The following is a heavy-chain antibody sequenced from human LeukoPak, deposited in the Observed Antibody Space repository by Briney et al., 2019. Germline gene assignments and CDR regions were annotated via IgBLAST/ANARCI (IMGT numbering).Heavy chain of an antibody. CDR1: GGSISSYY. CDR2: IYYSGST. D-gene: IGHD1-26*01. Sequence: PSETLSLTCTVSGGSISSYYWSWIRQPPGKGLEWIGYIYYSGSTNYNPSLKSRVTISVDTSKNQFSLKLSSVTAADTAVYYCARVTSGVGAEYYFDYWGQGTLVTVSS. CDR3: ARVTSGVGAEYYFDY. V-gene: IGHV4-59*12. J-gene: IGHJ4*02.